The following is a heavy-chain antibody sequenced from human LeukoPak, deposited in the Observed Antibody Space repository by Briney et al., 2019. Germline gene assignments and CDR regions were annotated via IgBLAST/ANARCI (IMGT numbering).Heavy chain of an antibody. J-gene: IGHJ4*02. CDR3: ASPSSYGDYYFGY. V-gene: IGHV3-21*01. CDR2: ISRSGAYI. D-gene: IGHD4-17*01. CDR1: GXSFSAYG. Sequence: GGSLRLSWAASGXSFSAYGMNWVRQAPGKGLEWVSCISRSGAYIYYADSVKGRFTISRDNAKNSVYLQMNSLRVEDTAVYYCASPSSYGDYYFGYWGQGTLVTVSS.